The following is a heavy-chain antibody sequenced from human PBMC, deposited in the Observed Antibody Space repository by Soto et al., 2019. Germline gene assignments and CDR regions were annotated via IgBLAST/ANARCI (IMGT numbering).Heavy chain of an antibody. D-gene: IGHD3-16*01. V-gene: IGHV3-48*02. CDR1: GFSFNIYS. CDR2: ISGSSRTI. CDR3: AGGSSWRRGTYDF. J-gene: IGHJ4*02. Sequence: EVELVESGGGFIQPGGSLRLSCAASGFSFNIYSMNSVRQAPGKGLEWVSYISGSSRTIFYADSVRGRFTISRDNANNSMYLEMKSLRDEDMTLYYCAGGSSWRRGTYDFWRQGTLVTVSS.